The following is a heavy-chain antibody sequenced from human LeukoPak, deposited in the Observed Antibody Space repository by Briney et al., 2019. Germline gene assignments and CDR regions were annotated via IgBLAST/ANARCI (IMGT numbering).Heavy chain of an antibody. J-gene: IGHJ3*02. CDR3: ARAYDFWSGYSEENAFDI. V-gene: IGHV4-59*12. Sequence: PSETLSLTCSVSGGSMTNFYWSWIRQPPGKGLEWIGYTYYSGSTNYNPSLKSRVTISVDTSKNQFSLKLSSVTAADTAVYYCARAYDFWSGYSEENAFDIWGQGTMVTVSS. CDR2: TYYSGST. D-gene: IGHD3-3*01. CDR1: GGSMTNFY.